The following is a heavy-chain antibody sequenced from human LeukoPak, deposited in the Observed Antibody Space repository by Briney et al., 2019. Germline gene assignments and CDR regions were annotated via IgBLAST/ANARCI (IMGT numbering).Heavy chain of an antibody. J-gene: IGHJ3*02. V-gene: IGHV3-53*05. CDR1: GGSLSSGDCY. CDR2: IYSGGST. CDR3: AREQWELPDHDAFDI. D-gene: IGHD1-26*01. Sequence: ETLSLTCTVSGGSLSSGDCYWSWVRQAPGKGLEWVSVIYSGGSTYYADSVKGRFTISRDNSKNTLYLQMNSLRAEDTAVYYCAREQWELPDHDAFDIWGQGTMVTVSS.